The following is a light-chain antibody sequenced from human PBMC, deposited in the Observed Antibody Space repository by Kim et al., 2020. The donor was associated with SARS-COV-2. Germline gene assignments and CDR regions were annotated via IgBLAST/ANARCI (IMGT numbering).Light chain of an antibody. CDR3: QQRFNWPLT. V-gene: IGKV3-11*01. CDR1: QSVTYY. Sequence: EIVLTQSPATLSSSPGERATLSCRVSQSVTYYLAWYQQRPGQAPRLLIYDASKRVTGIPARFSGTGSGTDFTLTISSLEPEDSAVYYCQQRFNWPLTFGGGTKVEIK. CDR2: DAS. J-gene: IGKJ4*01.